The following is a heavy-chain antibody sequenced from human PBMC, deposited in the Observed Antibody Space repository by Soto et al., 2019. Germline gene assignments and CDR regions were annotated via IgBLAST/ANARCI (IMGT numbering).Heavy chain of an antibody. J-gene: IGHJ6*02. CDR3: ARKGIAAPAYYYYYYGMDV. Sequence: QVQLVQSGAEVKKPGSSVKVSCKASGGTFSSYAISWVRQAPGQGLEWMGGIIPIFGTANYAQKFQGRVTITADESTSTAYMELSSLRSEDTAVYYCARKGIAAPAYYYYYYGMDVWGQGTTVTVSS. CDR1: GGTFSSYA. CDR2: IIPIFGTA. V-gene: IGHV1-69*12. D-gene: IGHD6-6*01.